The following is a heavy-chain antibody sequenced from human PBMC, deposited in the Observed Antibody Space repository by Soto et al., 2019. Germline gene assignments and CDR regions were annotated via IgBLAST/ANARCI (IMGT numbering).Heavy chain of an antibody. J-gene: IGHJ6*02. Sequence: EVQLLESGGGLIQPGGSLRLSCAASGFTFSSYAMSWVRQAPGKGLEWVSAISGTGGSTYYADSVKGRFTISRDNSKNTLYLQMNSLRAEDTAVYYCAKDSPLKGNEWEPSNYYGMDVWGQGTTVTVSS. V-gene: IGHV3-23*01. CDR3: AKDSPLKGNEWEPSNYYGMDV. CDR1: GFTFSSYA. CDR2: ISGTGGST. D-gene: IGHD1-26*01.